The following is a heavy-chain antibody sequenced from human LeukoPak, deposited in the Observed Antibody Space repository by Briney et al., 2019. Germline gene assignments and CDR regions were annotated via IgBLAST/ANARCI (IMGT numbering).Heavy chain of an antibody. J-gene: IGHJ4*02. CDR2: INRNSASI. D-gene: IGHD4-11*01. Sequence: GRSLRLSCAASGFTFDGYAMHWVRQAPGKGLEWVAGINRNSASIGYAGSVKGRLTISRDNAKNSLYLQMSSLRAEDTALYYCAKDDYNGSVDYWGQGTLVTVSS. V-gene: IGHV3-9*01. CDR3: AKDDYNGSVDY. CDR1: GFTFDGYA.